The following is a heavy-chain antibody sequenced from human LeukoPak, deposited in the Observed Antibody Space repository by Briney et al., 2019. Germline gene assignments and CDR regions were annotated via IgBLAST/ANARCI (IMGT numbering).Heavy chain of an antibody. V-gene: IGHV2-5*01. CDR3: AHATYYYDSSGHEAFYI. Sequence: SGPTLENPTQTLTLTCTYSGFSLSTSGVGVGWIRQLPGKALEWLALLYWNDDKRYSPSLKSRLTITKDTSKNQVVLTMTNMDPVDTATYYCAHATYYYDSSGHEAFYIWGQGTMVTVSS. CDR2: LYWNDDK. D-gene: IGHD3-22*01. CDR1: GFSLSTSGVG. J-gene: IGHJ3*02.